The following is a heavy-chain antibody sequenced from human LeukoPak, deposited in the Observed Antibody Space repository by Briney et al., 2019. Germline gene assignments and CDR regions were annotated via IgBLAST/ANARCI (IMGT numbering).Heavy chain of an antibody. CDR1: GGTFSSYA. J-gene: IGHJ3*02. D-gene: IGHD3-22*01. CDR2: IIPIFGTA. V-gene: IGHV1-69*05. Sequence: SVKVSCKASGGTFSSYAISWVRQAPGQGLEWMGRIIPIFGTANYAQKFQGRVTITTDESTSTAYMELSSLRSKDTAVYYCARVQPYDSSGYYYHLAFDIWGQGTMVTVSS. CDR3: ARVQPYDSSGYYYHLAFDI.